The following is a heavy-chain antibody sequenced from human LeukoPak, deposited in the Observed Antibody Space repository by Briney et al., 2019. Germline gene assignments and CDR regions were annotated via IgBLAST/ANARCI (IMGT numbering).Heavy chain of an antibody. V-gene: IGHV3-21*01. Sequence: GGSLRLSCAASGFTFSGYSMNWVRQAPGKGLEWVSSISSSSSYIYYTDSVKGRFTISRDNAKNSLYLQMNSLRAEDTAVYYCARVSFDTIDYWGQGTLVTVSS. CDR1: GFTFSGYS. D-gene: IGHD5-18*01. CDR3: ARVSFDTIDY. CDR2: ISSSSSYI. J-gene: IGHJ4*02.